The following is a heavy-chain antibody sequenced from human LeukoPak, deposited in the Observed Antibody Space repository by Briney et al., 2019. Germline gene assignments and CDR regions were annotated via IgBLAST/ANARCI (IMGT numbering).Heavy chain of an antibody. J-gene: IGHJ6*02. CDR2: MNPNSGGT. CDR1: GYTFTGQY. CDR3: ARDSEQWLVPGVLDL. Sequence: ASVKVSCKASGYTFTGQYMHWVRQALGQGLEWMGWMNPNSGGTNYAQKFQGRVTMTRDTSFSTAYMELSSLRSDDTAVYYCARDSEQWLVPGVLDLWGQGTAVTVSS. V-gene: IGHV1-2*02. D-gene: IGHD6-19*01.